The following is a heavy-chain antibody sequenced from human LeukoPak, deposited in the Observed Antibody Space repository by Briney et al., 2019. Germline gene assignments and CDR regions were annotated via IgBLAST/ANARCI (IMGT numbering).Heavy chain of an antibody. Sequence: GGSLRLSCAASGFTFSRYSMNWVRQAPGKGLEWVSSTSSSSSYIYYADSVKGRFTISRDNAKNSLYLQLNSLRAEATAGYYCARDLEESDMITFGGVIVYYFDYWGQGTLVTVSS. CDR2: TSSSSSYI. CDR3: ARDLEESDMITFGGVIVYYFDY. V-gene: IGHV3-21*01. CDR1: GFTFSRYS. J-gene: IGHJ4*02. D-gene: IGHD3-16*02.